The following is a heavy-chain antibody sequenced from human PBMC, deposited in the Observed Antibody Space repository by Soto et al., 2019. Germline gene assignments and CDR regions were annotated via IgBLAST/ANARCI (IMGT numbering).Heavy chain of an antibody. Sequence: EVQLLESGGGLVQPGGSLRLSCAASGFTFSSYAMSWVRQAPGTGLEWVSAISGSGGSTYYADSAKGRFTISRDNSKNTLYLQMNSLRAEDTAVYYCAKDGGRMPMAFYIWGQRTMVTVAS. V-gene: IGHV3-23*01. CDR3: AKDGGRMPMAFYI. CDR1: GFTFSSYA. D-gene: IGHD3-16*01. CDR2: ISGSGGST. J-gene: IGHJ3*02.